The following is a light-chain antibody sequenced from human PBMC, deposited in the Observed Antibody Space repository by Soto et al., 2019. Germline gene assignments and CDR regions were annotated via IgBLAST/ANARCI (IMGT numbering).Light chain of an antibody. Sequence: EIVLTQSPGTLSLSPGDRATLSCRASQTISSSHLAWYQQKSGQAPRLLIYGASSRATDIPDRFSGSGSGADFTLTISRLKPEDFAVYYCQHYDSSLRTFGPGTKVDIK. V-gene: IGKV3-20*01. CDR2: GAS. CDR3: QHYDSSLRT. J-gene: IGKJ1*01. CDR1: QTISSSH.